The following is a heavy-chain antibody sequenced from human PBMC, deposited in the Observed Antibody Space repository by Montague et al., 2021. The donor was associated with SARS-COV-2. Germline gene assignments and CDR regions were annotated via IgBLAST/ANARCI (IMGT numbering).Heavy chain of an antibody. CDR2: FYRVGST. V-gene: IGHV4-59*01. CDR3: ARETMTADAFDI. D-gene: IGHD1-14*01. Sequence: SETRSLTCTVSGASFGSSDWGWIRQSPGKGLEWIGYFYRVGSTDYNPSLKSRATISRDTSKNQFSLKVRSVTAADTAVYYCARETMTADAFDIWGQGTMVTVSS. CDR1: GASFGSSD. J-gene: IGHJ3*02.